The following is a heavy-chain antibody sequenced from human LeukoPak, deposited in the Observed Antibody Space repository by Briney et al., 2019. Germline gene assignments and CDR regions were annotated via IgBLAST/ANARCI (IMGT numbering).Heavy chain of an antibody. J-gene: IGHJ4*02. CDR3: AKDVGEFCSSTNCYASDY. CDR1: GYTFTGYY. V-gene: IGHV1-2*02. Sequence: GASVKVSCKASGYTFTGYYIHWVRQAPGQGLEWMGWSSPNSGDTNYAQKFQGRVTMTRDTSINTAYMELSRLRSDDTAVYYCAKDVGEFCSSTNCYASDYWGQGTLVTVSS. CDR2: SSPNSGDT. D-gene: IGHD2-2*01.